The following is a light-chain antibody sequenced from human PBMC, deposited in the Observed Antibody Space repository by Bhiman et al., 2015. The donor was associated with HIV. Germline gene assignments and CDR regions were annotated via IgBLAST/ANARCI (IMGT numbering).Light chain of an antibody. CDR1: SSDVGGYNH. V-gene: IGLV2-14*03. J-gene: IGLJ1*01. Sequence: QSALTQPRSVSGSPGQSVTISCTGTSSDVGGYNHVSWYQQHPGKAPRLMIYDVSNRPSGISNRFSGSKSDNTASLTISGLQAEDEADYYCSSLTSSITYVFGTGTKVTVL. CDR2: DVS. CDR3: SSLTSSITYV.